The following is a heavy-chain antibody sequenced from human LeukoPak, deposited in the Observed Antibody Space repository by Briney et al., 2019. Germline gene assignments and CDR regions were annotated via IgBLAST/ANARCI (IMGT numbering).Heavy chain of an antibody. CDR1: GGSISSGGYS. CDR3: ARAATYYYDSSGYPNWFDP. Sequence: PSETLSLTCAVSGGSISSGGYSWSWIPQPPGKGLEWIGYIYRSGSTYYNPSLKSRVTISVDRSKNQFSLKLSSVTAADTAVYYCARAATYYYDSSGYPNWFDPWGQGTLVTVSS. D-gene: IGHD3-22*01. J-gene: IGHJ5*02. V-gene: IGHV4-30-2*01. CDR2: IYRSGST.